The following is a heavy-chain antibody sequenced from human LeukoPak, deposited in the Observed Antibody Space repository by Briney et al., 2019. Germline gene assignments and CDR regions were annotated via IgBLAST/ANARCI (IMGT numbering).Heavy chain of an antibody. Sequence: PSETLSLTCAVYGGSFSGYYWSWIRQPPGKGLEWIGEINHSGSTNYNPSLKSRVTISVDTSKNQFSLKLSPVTAADTAVYYCARVVTGTTANWFDPWGQGTLVTVSS. D-gene: IGHD1-7*01. CDR1: GGSFSGYY. CDR3: ARVVTGTTANWFDP. CDR2: INHSGST. J-gene: IGHJ5*02. V-gene: IGHV4-34*01.